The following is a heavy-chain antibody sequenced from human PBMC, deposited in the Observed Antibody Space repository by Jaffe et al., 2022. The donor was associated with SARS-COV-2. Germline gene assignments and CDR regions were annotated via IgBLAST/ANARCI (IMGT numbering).Heavy chain of an antibody. Sequence: EVQLVQSGAEVKKPGESLRISCKGSGYSFTSYWINWVRQMPGKGLEWMGRIDPSDSYTNYSPSFQGHVTISADKSVSTAYLQWRSLKTSDTAVYFCATKRLGNNYSSYGMDVWGPGTTVTVSS. CDR3: ATKRLGNNYSSYGMDV. CDR1: GYSFTSYW. D-gene: IGHD1-26*01. CDR2: IDPSDSYT. V-gene: IGHV5-10-1*03. J-gene: IGHJ6*02.